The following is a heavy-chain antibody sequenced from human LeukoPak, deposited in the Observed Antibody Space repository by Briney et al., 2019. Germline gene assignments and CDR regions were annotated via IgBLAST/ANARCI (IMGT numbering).Heavy chain of an antibody. CDR3: AKENWYLYNNNWYKTWFDP. CDR2: ISSSSSYI. CDR1: GFTFSSYS. J-gene: IGHJ5*02. Sequence: GGSLRLSCAASGFTFSSYSMNWVRQAPGKGLEWVSSISSSSSYIYYADSVKGRFTISRDNAKNTLYPQMNSLRAEDTAIYYCAKENWYLYNNNWYKTWFDPWGQGTLVTVSS. V-gene: IGHV3-21*04. D-gene: IGHD6-13*01.